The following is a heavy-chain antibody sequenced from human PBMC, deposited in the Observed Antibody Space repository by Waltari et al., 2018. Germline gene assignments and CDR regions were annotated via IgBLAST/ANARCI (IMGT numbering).Heavy chain of an antibody. CDR1: GYTFTSSE. J-gene: IGHJ4*02. V-gene: IGHV1-8*03. Sequence: QVQLVQSGAEVRKPGASVKVSCKAPGYTFTSSEINWVRQATGQGLEWVGWMNPNTGNTAYAQKFQGRVTITRNIAISTAYMELSSLRSEDTAVYYCAREQGSGWYYFDYWGQGTLVTVSS. CDR2: MNPNTGNT. D-gene: IGHD6-19*01. CDR3: AREQGSGWYYFDY.